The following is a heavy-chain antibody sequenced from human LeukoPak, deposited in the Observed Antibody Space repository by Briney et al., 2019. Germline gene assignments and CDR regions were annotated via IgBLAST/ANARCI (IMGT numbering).Heavy chain of an antibody. V-gene: IGHV4-30-4*08. J-gene: IGHJ4*02. D-gene: IGHD6-19*01. CDR3: ARQKRNSSGWYGDY. CDR2: IYYSGNT. CDR1: GGSISSGDYY. Sequence: PSQTLSLTCTVSGGSISSGDYYWSWIRQPPGKGLEWIGYIYYSGNTYYNPSLKRRVTISVDTSKNQFSLKLSSVTAADTAVYYCARQKRNSSGWYGDYWGQGTLVTVSS.